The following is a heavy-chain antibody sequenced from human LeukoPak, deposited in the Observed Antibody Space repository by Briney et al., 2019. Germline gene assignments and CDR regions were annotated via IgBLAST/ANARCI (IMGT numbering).Heavy chain of an antibody. CDR1: GLTFRSYW. V-gene: IGHV3-7*01. CDR3: AKDRRRDDVLTGSFSD. Sequence: GGSLRLSCAASGLTFRSYWMTWVRQAPGKEPEWVANIKEDGSEKYYEDSVRGRFTISRDNAKNTLYLDMNSLRAEDTAVYNCAKDRRRDDVLTGSFSDWGQGTLVTVSS. CDR2: IKEDGSEK. J-gene: IGHJ4*02. D-gene: IGHD3-9*01.